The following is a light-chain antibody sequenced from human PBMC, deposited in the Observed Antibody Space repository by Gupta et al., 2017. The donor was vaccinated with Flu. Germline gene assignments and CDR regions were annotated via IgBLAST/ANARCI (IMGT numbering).Light chain of an antibody. CDR1: QSVLYSANNKNY. Sequence: DFVMTKSPDSLAVSLGERATINCKSSQSVLYSANNKNYLAWYQQKPGQSPKLLIYWSSIRESGVPDRFSGSGSGTDFTLTISSLQAEDAAVYYCQQFSRTPYTFGQGTKLEIK. CDR2: WSS. V-gene: IGKV4-1*01. J-gene: IGKJ2*01. CDR3: QQFSRTPYT.